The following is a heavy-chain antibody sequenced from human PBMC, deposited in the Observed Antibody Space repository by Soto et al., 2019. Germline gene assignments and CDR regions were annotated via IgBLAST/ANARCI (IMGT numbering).Heavy chain of an antibody. CDR2: IYHSGST. J-gene: IGHJ4*02. Sequence: SETLSLTCAVSGASISSGAYSWSWIRQPPGKGLEWIGYIYHSGSTNYNPSLKSRVTIPVDRSKNQFSLKLSSVTAADTAVYYCARHRGTISLTDYWGQGTLVTVSS. CDR1: GASISSGAYS. CDR3: ARHRGTISLTDY. V-gene: IGHV4-30-2*01. D-gene: IGHD3-9*01.